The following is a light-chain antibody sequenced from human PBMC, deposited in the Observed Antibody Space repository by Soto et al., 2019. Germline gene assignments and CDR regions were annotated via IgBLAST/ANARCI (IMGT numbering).Light chain of an antibody. CDR3: QQYGSSQYT. V-gene: IGKV3-20*01. CDR2: GAS. J-gene: IGKJ2*01. CDR1: QSVNNNY. Sequence: EIVLTQSPGTLSLSPGERATLSCRASQSVNNNYLAWYQQKPGQAPRLLIYGASSRATGIPDRFRGSGSGTDFTLTISRLEPEEFAVYYCQQYGSSQYTFGQGPKLEIK.